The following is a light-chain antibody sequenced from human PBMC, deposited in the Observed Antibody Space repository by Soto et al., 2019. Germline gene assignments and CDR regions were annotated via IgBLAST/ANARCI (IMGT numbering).Light chain of an antibody. CDR2: GVN. J-gene: IGLJ1*01. CDR1: SSDVGGYNF. Sequence: QSALTQPPSASGSPGQSVTISCTGTSSDVGGYNFVSWYQQHPGKAPKLMIYGVNKRPSGVPARFSGSKSGNTASLTVSGLQAEDEADYYCSSYAGFNYVFGTGTKLTVL. V-gene: IGLV2-8*01. CDR3: SSYAGFNYV.